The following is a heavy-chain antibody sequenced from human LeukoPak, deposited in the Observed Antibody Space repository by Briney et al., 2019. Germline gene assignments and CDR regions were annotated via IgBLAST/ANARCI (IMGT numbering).Heavy chain of an antibody. Sequence: PGGSLRLSCAASGFTFSSYAMHWVRQAPGKGLEWVSYISGSSSSIHYADSVKGRFTISRDNAKNSLYLQMNSLRDEDTAVYYCAREQDDFWSGSYYYYGMDVWGQGTTVTVSS. V-gene: IGHV3-48*02. CDR2: ISGSSSSI. CDR3: AREQDDFWSGSYYYYGMDV. J-gene: IGHJ6*02. CDR1: GFTFSSYA. D-gene: IGHD3-3*01.